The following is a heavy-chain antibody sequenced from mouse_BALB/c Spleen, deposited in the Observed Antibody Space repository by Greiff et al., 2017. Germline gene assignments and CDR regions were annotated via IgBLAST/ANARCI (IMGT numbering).Heavy chain of an antibody. J-gene: IGHJ3*01. CDR2: IYPGNVNT. CDR1: GYTFTSYY. CDR3: ARYDYDGAWFAY. Sequence: VKLVESGPELVKPGASVRISCKASGYTFTSYYIHWVKQRPGQGLEWIGWIYPGNVNTKYNEKFKGKATLTADKSSSTAYMQLSSLTSEDSAVYFCARYDYDGAWFAYWGQGTLVTVSA. D-gene: IGHD2-4*01. V-gene: IGHV1S56*01.